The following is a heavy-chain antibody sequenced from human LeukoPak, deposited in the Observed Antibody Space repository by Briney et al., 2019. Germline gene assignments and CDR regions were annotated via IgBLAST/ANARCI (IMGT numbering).Heavy chain of an antibody. J-gene: IGHJ1*01. CDR1: GFTFSSYG. CDR3: ARGWATIPD. V-gene: IGHV3-7*01. D-gene: IGHD5-24*01. CDR2: IPDDGSET. Sequence: GGSLRLSCAASGFTFSSYGIHWVRQAPGKGLEWVANIPDDGSETNYVDSVKGRFIISRDNAKNSLSLQMNSLREEDTALYYCARGWATIPDWGQGTLVTVSS.